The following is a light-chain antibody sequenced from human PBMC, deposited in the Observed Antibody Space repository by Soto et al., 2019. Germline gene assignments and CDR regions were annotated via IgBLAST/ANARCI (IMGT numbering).Light chain of an antibody. CDR1: QSVSSY. J-gene: IGKJ4*01. CDR2: DAS. V-gene: IGKV3-11*01. CDR3: QQSSNWPPVT. Sequence: EIVLTQSPATLSLSPGERATLSCRASQSVSSYLAWYQHKPGQAPRLLIYDASNRTTGIPARFSGSGSGTDFTLTISSLEPDDCAVYYCQQSSNWPPVTFGGGTKVEIK.